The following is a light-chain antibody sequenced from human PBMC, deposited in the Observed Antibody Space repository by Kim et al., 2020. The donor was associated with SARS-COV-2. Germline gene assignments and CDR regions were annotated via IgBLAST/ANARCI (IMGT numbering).Light chain of an antibody. CDR2: GAS. V-gene: IGKV3-15*01. Sequence: VSPGESATLSCPASQNIRFNLAWCQQKPGQAPRLLIYGASTRPSGISDRFSGSASGTQFSLTISNLQSEDFATYYCQQYSHWPRTFGQGTKVDIK. J-gene: IGKJ1*01. CDR1: QNIRFN. CDR3: QQYSHWPRT.